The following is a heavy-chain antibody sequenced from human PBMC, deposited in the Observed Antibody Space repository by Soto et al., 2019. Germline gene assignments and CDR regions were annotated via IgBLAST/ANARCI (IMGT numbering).Heavy chain of an antibody. CDR2: ISSSSSYI. CDR3: ARVAPYCTNGVCYISVGDYFDY. Sequence: GGSLSLSCAASGFTFSSYSMNWVRQAPGKGLEWVSSISSSSSYIYYADSVKGRFTISRDNAKNSLYLQMNSLRAEDTAVYYCARVAPYCTNGVCYISVGDYFDYWGQGTLVTVSS. V-gene: IGHV3-21*01. D-gene: IGHD2-8*01. J-gene: IGHJ4*02. CDR1: GFTFSSYS.